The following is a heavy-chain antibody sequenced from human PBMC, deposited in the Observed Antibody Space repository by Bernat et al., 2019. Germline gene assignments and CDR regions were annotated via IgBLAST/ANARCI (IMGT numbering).Heavy chain of an antibody. CDR3: AGDKDGMDV. Sequence: EVQLVESGGDLVQPGGSLRLSCAASGFTVSSNYMSWVRQAPGKGLEWVSVIYSGGSTYYADRVKGGFTISREKAKNTLYLQMNSVRAEDAGVYYWAGDKDGMDVWGQGTTVTVS. J-gene: IGHJ6*02. CDR2: IYSGGST. CDR1: GFTVSSNY. V-gene: IGHV3-66*01.